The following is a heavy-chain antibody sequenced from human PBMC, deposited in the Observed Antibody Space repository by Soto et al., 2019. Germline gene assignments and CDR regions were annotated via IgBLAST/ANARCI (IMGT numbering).Heavy chain of an antibody. Sequence: GASVKVSCKASGYTFTSYAMHWVRQAPGQRLEWMGWINAGNGNTKYSQKFQGRVTITRDTSASTAYMELSSLRSEDTAVYYCARDGSYGDYGVYYYYYMDVWGKGTTVTSP. D-gene: IGHD4-17*01. CDR1: GYTFTSYA. CDR2: INAGNGNT. CDR3: ARDGSYGDYGVYYYYYMDV. J-gene: IGHJ6*03. V-gene: IGHV1-3*01.